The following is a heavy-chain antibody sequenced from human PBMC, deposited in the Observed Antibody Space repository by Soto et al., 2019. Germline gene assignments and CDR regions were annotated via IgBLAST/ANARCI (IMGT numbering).Heavy chain of an antibody. V-gene: IGHV1-69*01. CDR1: GGTFSSYA. CDR3: ASRRGAIAARPARGYYFDY. CDR2: IIPIFGTA. D-gene: IGHD6-6*01. J-gene: IGHJ4*02. Sequence: QVQLVQSGAEVKKPGSSVKVSCKASGGTFSSYAISWVRQAPGQGLEWMGGIIPIFGTANYAQKFQGRVTITADESTITAYMELSSLRSEDTAVYYCASRRGAIAARPARGYYFDYWGQGTLVTVSS.